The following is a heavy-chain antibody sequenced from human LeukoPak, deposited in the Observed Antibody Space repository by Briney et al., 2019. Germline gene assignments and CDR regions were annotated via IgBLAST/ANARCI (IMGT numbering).Heavy chain of an antibody. J-gene: IGHJ6*02. D-gene: IGHD3-10*01. CDR1: GFTFSHYS. Sequence: GGSLRLSCVASGFTFSHYSMHWVSQAPGKGLEWVALIFYDGNNKYYADSVRGRFTISRDNAKNTLYLQMNSLRAEDTAVYYCARDGSTMVRGSTYYYYGMDVWGQGTTVTVSS. CDR3: ARDGSTMVRGSTYYYYGMDV. CDR2: IFYDGNNK. V-gene: IGHV3-30-3*01.